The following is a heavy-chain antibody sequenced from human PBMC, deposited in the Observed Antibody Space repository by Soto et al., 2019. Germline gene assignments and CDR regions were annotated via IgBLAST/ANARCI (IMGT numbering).Heavy chain of an antibody. D-gene: IGHD4-4*01. Sequence: PMSLTCAVPDGSISSGGYSCSWIRQPPGKGLEWIGYIYHSGSTYYNPSLKSRVTISVDRSKNQFSLKLSSVTAADTAVYYCARGMTTVTTFDYWGQGTLVTVSS. CDR2: IYHSGST. J-gene: IGHJ4*02. CDR3: ARGMTTVTTFDY. CDR1: DGSISSGGYS. V-gene: IGHV4-30-2*01.